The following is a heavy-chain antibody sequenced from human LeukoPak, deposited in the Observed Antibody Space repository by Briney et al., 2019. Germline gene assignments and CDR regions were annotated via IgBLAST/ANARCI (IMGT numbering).Heavy chain of an antibody. CDR1: GGTFSSYA. CDR3: ASDQDSSGHDYGMDV. V-gene: IGHV1-69*13. J-gene: IGHJ6*02. D-gene: IGHD6-19*01. Sequence: SVKVSCKASGGTFSSYAISWVRQAPGQGLEWMGGIIPIFGTANYAQKFQGRVTITADESTSTAYMELSSLRSEDTAVYYCASDQDSSGHDYGMDVWGQGTTVTVSS. CDR2: IIPIFGTA.